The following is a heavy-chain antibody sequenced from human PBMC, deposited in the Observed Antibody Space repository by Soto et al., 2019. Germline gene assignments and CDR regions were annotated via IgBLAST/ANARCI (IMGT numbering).Heavy chain of an antibody. D-gene: IGHD3-22*01. Sequence: SETLSLTSAVSGGSISSGGFSWSWIRQPPGKGLEWIAYIIHSGRSYYNPSLKSRATISVDRSNNQFSLMLNSVTAADTAVYYCARAVSSYYDSSPFFSYYFDSWGQGALVTVSS. V-gene: IGHV4-30-2*01. J-gene: IGHJ4*02. CDR2: IIHSGRS. CDR3: ARAVSSYYDSSPFFSYYFDS. CDR1: GGSISSGGFS.